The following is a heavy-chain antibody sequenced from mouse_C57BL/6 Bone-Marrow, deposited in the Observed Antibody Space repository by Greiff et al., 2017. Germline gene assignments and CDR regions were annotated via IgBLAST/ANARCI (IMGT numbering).Heavy chain of an antibody. CDR3: TTSVDYGFDY. Sequence: EVQLQQSGAELVRPGASVKLSCTASGFNIKDDYMHWVKQRPEQGLEWIGWIDPENGDTEYASKVPGKATITADTSSNTAYLQLSSLTSEDTAVYYCTTSVDYGFDYWGQGTTLTVSS. J-gene: IGHJ2*01. CDR1: GFNIKDDY. D-gene: IGHD2-4*01. CDR2: IDPENGDT. V-gene: IGHV14-4*01.